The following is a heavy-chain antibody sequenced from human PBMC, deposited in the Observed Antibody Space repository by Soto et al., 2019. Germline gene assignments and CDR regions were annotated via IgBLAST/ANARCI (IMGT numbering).Heavy chain of an antibody. J-gene: IGHJ6*02. D-gene: IGHD2-15*01. V-gene: IGHV3-30*18. CDR3: AKELVVAATFHYYYYGMDV. CDR2: ISYDGSNK. CDR1: GFTFSSYG. Sequence: QVQLVESGGGVVQPGRSLRLSCAASGFTFSSYGMHWVRQAPGKGLEWVAVISYDGSNKYYADSVKGRFTISRDNSKNTLELQMNSRRAEDTAVYYGAKELVVAATFHYYYYGMDVWGQGTTVTVSS.